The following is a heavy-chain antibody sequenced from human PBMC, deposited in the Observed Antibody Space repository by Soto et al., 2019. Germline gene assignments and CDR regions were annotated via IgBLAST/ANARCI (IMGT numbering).Heavy chain of an antibody. Sequence: SRTPALSSTVSGDSIGRAARSWTRQTPGRGLEWIGCVHESGSTDYNPSLKGRVTISLHTSKSQFSLSLRSATAADTATYYCARGTRALITSFFAYWGQG. J-gene: IGHJ4*02. V-gene: IGHV4-59*01. D-gene: IGHD1-20*01. CDR2: VHESGST. CDR3: ARGTRALITSFFAY. CDR1: GDSIGRAA.